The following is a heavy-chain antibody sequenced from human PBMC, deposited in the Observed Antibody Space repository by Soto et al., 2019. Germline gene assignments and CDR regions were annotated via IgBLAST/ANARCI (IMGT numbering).Heavy chain of an antibody. V-gene: IGHV5-51*01. Sequence: GESLKISLNGSWYSFTSYWIVWVLQIPGKGLEWMWIIYPGYSDARYSPSFQGQVTISADKSLSTAYLQWSSLKASDTAMYYCARLGSYGDYERGFDYWGQGTLVTVSS. J-gene: IGHJ4*02. CDR1: WYSFTSYW. CDR2: IYPGYSDA. CDR3: ARLGSYGDYERGFDY. D-gene: IGHD4-17*01.